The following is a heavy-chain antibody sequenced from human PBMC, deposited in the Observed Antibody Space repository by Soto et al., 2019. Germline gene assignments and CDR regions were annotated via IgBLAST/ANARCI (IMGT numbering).Heavy chain of an antibody. CDR1: GGSISSGGYY. V-gene: IGHV4-31*03. D-gene: IGHD5-12*01. CDR2: IYYSGST. Sequence: QVQLQESGPGLVKPSQTLSLTCTVSGGSISSGGYYWSWIRQHPGKGLGGIGYIYYSGSTYYNPSLKSRVTISVDTSKNQFSLKLSSVTAADTAVYYCARSFGGYDPNWFDPWGQGTLVTVSS. CDR3: ARSFGGYDPNWFDP. J-gene: IGHJ5*02.